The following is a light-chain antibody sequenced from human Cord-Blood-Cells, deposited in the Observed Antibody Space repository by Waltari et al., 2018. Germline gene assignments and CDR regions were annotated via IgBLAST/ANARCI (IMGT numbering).Light chain of an antibody. V-gene: IGKV1-39*01. J-gene: IGKJ1*01. CDR3: QQSYSTPRT. CDR1: QSISSY. Sequence: IYVTTSPSSASASVGGRVNNTCRASQSISSYLNWYQQKPGKAPKLLIYAASSLQSGGPSRFSGSGSGTDFTLTISSLQPEDFATYYWQQSYSTPRTFGQGTKVEIK. CDR2: AAS.